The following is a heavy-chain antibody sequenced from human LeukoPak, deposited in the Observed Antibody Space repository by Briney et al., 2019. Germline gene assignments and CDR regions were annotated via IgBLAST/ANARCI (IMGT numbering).Heavy chain of an antibody. J-gene: IGHJ6*02. D-gene: IGHD3-10*01. Sequence: GGSLRLSCAASGFTFSSYGMHWVRQAPGKGLVWVSRINTDGSTTRYADSVKGRFTISRDNTKNTLYLQTNSLRAEDTAVYYCAGEVVRHYGMDVWGQGTTVTVSS. CDR2: INTDGSTT. CDR1: GFTFSSYG. V-gene: IGHV3-74*01. CDR3: AGEVVRHYGMDV.